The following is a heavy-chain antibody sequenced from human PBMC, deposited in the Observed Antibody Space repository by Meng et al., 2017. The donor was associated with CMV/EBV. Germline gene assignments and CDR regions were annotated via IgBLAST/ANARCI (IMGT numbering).Heavy chain of an antibody. J-gene: IGHJ6*02. CDR3: ARAHDYGDYARGWCGMDV. CDR2: ISGSGGST. D-gene: IGHD4-17*01. CDR1: GFTFSSYA. Sequence: GGSLRLSCAASGFTFSSYAMSWVRQAPGKGLEWVSAISGSGGSTYYADSVKGRVTMTRDTSISTAYMELSRLRSDDTAVYYCARAHDYGDYARGWCGMDVWGQGTTVTVSS. V-gene: IGHV3-23*01.